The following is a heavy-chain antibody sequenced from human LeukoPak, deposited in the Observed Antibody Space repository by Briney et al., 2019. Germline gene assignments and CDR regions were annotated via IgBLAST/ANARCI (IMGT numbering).Heavy chain of an antibody. CDR3: ARGRPVPGGAFDI. Sequence: SETLSLTCAVYGGSFSGYYWSWIRQPPGKGLEWIGEINHSGSTNYNPSLKSRVTISVDTSRNQFSLKLSSVTAADTAVYYCARGRPVPGGAFDIWGQGTMVTVSS. J-gene: IGHJ3*02. D-gene: IGHD1-26*01. CDR2: INHSGST. V-gene: IGHV4-34*01. CDR1: GGSFSGYY.